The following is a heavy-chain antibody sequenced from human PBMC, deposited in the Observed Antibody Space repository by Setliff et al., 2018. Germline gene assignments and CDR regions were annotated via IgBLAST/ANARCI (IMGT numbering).Heavy chain of an antibody. CDR3: ARTCSGSGCYAGLES. V-gene: IGHV3-30*03. J-gene: IGHJ4*02. Sequence: GGSLRLSCAASGFTYSTYRMHWVRQAPGKGLEWVAVILDDGVKKYHADSVKGRFTISRDNSKNTLYLQMNSLRPEDTAVYYCARTCSGSGCYAGLESWGQGTPVTVSS. CDR2: ILDDGVKK. D-gene: IGHD2-15*01. CDR1: GFTYSTYR.